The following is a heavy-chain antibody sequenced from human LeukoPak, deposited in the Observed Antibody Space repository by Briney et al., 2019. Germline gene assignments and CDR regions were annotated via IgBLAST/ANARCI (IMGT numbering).Heavy chain of an antibody. Sequence: GGSLRLSCAASGFTFSSYGMSWVRQAPGKGLEWVSAISGSGGSTYYADSVKGRFTISRDNSKNTLYLQMNSLRAEDTAVYYCAKKELPSLVGYYHYMDVWGKGTTVTISS. CDR2: ISGSGGST. J-gene: IGHJ6*03. CDR3: AKKELPSLVGYYHYMDV. D-gene: IGHD1-7*01. CDR1: GFTFSSYG. V-gene: IGHV3-23*01.